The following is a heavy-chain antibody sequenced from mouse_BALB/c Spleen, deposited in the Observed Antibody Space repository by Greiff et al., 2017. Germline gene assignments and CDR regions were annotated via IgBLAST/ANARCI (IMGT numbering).Heavy chain of an antibody. V-gene: IGHV1-63*02. D-gene: IGHD2-4*01. CDR2: IYPGGGYT. CDR1: GYTFTNYW. CDR3: ARRDDWDY. Sequence: VQLHQSGAELVRPGTSVKISCKASGYTFTNYWLGWVKQRPGHGLEWIGDIYPGGGYTNYNEKFKGKATLTADTSASTAYMQLSSLTSEDSAVYFCARRDDWDYWGQGTTLTVSS. J-gene: IGHJ2*01.